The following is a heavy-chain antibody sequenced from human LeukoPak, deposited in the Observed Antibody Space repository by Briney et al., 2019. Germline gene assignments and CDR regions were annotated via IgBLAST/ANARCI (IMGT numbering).Heavy chain of an antibody. D-gene: IGHD1-1*01. CDR1: GFTFSTYG. Sequence: GGSLRLSCAASGFTFSTYGMHWVRQAPGKGLEWVAFIRYDGSNKYYADSVEGRFTISRDNSKNTLYLQMNSLRAEDTAVYFCAKDKDPWKSTSISDFDYWGQGTLVTVSS. CDR3: AKDKDPWKSTSISDFDY. V-gene: IGHV3-30*02. J-gene: IGHJ4*02. CDR2: IRYDGSNK.